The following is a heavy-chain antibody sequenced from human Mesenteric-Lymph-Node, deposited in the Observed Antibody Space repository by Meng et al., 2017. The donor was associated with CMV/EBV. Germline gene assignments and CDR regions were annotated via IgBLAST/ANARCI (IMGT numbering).Heavy chain of an antibody. V-gene: IGHV3-21*01. CDR1: GFTFSSYS. J-gene: IGHJ5*02. D-gene: IGHD3-3*01. Sequence: GGSLRLSCAAAGFTFSSYSMNWVRQAPGKGLAWVSSISSSSSYIYYADSVKGRFTISRDNAKNSLFLQMNSLRVEDTAVYYCARGDFGGALDTWGQGTLVTVSS. CDR3: ARGDFGGALDT. CDR2: ISSSSSYI.